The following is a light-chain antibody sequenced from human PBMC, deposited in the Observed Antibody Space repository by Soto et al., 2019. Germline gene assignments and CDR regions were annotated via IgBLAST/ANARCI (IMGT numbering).Light chain of an antibody. CDR3: QKYDTAPQT. CDR2: AAS. V-gene: IGKV1-27*01. CDR1: QGIIEY. J-gene: IGKJ1*01. Sequence: DIQMTQSPSSLSASVGDTVTITCRASQGIIEYLAWYQQRPGKVPKLLIYAASTLQTGVPSRFSGSGAGTDLTLTISSLQPEDVATFYCQKYDTAPQTVGQGTRVEIK.